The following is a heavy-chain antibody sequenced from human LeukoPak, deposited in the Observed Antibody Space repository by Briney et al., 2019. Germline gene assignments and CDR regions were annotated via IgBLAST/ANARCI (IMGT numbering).Heavy chain of an antibody. D-gene: IGHD2-2*01. J-gene: IGHJ5*02. CDR1: GFTFSSYS. CDR3: ATGGCTTWFDP. CDR2: IRTNGRDT. Sequence: GGSLRLSCAASGFTFSSYSMSWVRQSPGKGLEWVSNIRTNGRDTYYADAVKGRFTISRDNSKNTLYLEMNSLRAEDTAVYYCATGGCTTWFDPWGQGTLVTVSS. V-gene: IGHV3-23*01.